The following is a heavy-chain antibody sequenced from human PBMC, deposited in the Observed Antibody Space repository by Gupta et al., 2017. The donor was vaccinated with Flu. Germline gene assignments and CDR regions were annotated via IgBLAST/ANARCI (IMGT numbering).Heavy chain of an antibody. J-gene: IGHJ6*02. CDR1: GGSISSGGYY. V-gene: IGHV4-31*03. Sequence: QVQLQESGPGLVKPSQTLSLTCTVSGGSISSGGYYWSWIRQHPGKGLEWIGYIYYSGSTYYNPSLKSRVTISVDTSKNQFSLKLSSVTAADTAVYYCARDRIVAMNYYYYGMDVWGQGTTVTVSS. CDR3: ARDRIVAMNYYYYGMDV. D-gene: IGHD1-26*01. CDR2: IYYSGST.